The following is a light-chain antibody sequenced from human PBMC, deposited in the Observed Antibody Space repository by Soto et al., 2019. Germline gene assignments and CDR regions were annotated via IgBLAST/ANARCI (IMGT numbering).Light chain of an antibody. CDR3: HQYNFWPS. Sequence: EGVMTQSPATLSVSPGERATLSCRASQTVSSNLAWYQQKPGQSPRLLIYGTSTRATGVPARFSGSGSGTEFTLSISSLQSEDFAVYYCHQYNFWPSFGQGTKVDIK. CDR2: GTS. CDR1: QTVSSN. V-gene: IGKV3-15*01. J-gene: IGKJ1*01.